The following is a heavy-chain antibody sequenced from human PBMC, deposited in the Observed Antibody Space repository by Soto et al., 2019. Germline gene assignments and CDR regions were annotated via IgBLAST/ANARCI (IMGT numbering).Heavy chain of an antibody. CDR1: GGSITSYY. Sequence: QVQLQESGPCLVKPSETLSLTCTVSGGSITSYYWSWIRHPPGKGLEWIGYIYYSGSTNYNPSLKSRVTISVDTSKNQFSLKLSSVTAADTAVYYCAVGGAAAARGWFDPWGHGTLVTVSS. CDR2: IYYSGST. D-gene: IGHD6-6*01. CDR3: AVGGAAAARGWFDP. V-gene: IGHV4-59*01. J-gene: IGHJ5*02.